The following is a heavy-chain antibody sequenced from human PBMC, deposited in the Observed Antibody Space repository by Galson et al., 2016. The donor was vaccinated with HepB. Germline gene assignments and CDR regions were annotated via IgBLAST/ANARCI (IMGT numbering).Heavy chain of an antibody. CDR3: AGHSGNGYFHDY. V-gene: IGHV4-39*01. CDR1: GGSITSYTHY. Sequence: SETLSLTCTVSGGSITSYTHYWGWIRQPPGKGLEWIGSIYHTGDTFYKTSLRSRVTISVDTSKNQFSLNLNSVTAADTAVYYWAGHSGNGYFHDYWGRGTLVIVSS. J-gene: IGHJ4*02. D-gene: IGHD5-18*01. CDR2: IYHTGDT.